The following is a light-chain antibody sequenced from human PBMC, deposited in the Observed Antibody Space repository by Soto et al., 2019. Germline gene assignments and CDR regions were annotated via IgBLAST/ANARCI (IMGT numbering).Light chain of an antibody. CDR3: QQRNIWPPVT. J-gene: IGKJ5*01. CDR1: PSVTNY. V-gene: IGKV3-11*01. CDR2: GAF. Sequence: EIVLTQSPATLALSPGDRATVSCRASPSVTNYLAWYQQKPGQPPRLLIYGAFNRAAGIPARFSGSGSGADFTLTISSLEPEDSAVYYCQQRNIWPPVTFGQGTRLENK.